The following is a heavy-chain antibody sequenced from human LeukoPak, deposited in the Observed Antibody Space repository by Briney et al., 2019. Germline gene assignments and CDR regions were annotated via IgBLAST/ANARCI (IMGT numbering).Heavy chain of an antibody. D-gene: IGHD3-10*01. CDR2: IYPSGNT. V-gene: IGHV4-4*07. CDR1: GGSFSNHF. J-gene: IGHJ6*03. CDR3: AREDSGSYYNFYCFYMDV. Sequence: PSETLSLTCSVSGGSFSNHFWSWVRQPAGKGLEWIGQIYPSGNTNYNPSLKSRVTLSVDTSKTQFYLSLSSVTAADTAVYYCAREDSGSYYNFYCFYMDVWGKGTTVTISS.